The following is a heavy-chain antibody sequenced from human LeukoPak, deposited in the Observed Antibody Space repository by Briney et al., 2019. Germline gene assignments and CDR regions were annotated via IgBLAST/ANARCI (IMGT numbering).Heavy chain of an antibody. V-gene: IGHV3-7*01. Sequence: GGSLRLSCAASGFTFGSHWMTWVRQAPGMGLEWVANIQPDGTAKEFVGSVKGRFSIPRDNAENSLYLQMNSLRAEDTAVYYCARWNYDSLTGYYIDCWGQGTLVAVSS. D-gene: IGHD3-9*01. CDR3: ARWNYDSLTGYYIDC. CDR1: GFTFGSHW. J-gene: IGHJ4*02. CDR2: IQPDGTAK.